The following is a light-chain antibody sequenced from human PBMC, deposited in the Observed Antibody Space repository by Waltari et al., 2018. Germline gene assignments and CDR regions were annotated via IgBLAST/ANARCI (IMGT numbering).Light chain of an antibody. J-gene: IGKJ5*01. Sequence: DIQMTQSQSSLSAFVGDRVTITCQASQDISSYLNWYQQKPGQAPKLLISDASNLETGVPSRFSGSGSGTDFTLTINSLQPEDIATYYCQQYDNMITFGQGTRLEIK. CDR3: QQYDNMIT. CDR1: QDISSY. V-gene: IGKV1-33*01. CDR2: DAS.